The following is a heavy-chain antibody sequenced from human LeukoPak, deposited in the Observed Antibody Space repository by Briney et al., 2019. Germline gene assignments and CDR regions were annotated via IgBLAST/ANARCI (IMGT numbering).Heavy chain of an antibody. J-gene: IGHJ4*02. Sequence: ASVKVSCKASGYTFTSYAMHWVRQAPGQRLEWMGWINAGNGNTKYSQKFQGRVTITRDTSASTAYMELSSLRSEDTVVYYCAREGRYYDSADIDYWGQGTLVTVSS. V-gene: IGHV1-3*01. CDR3: AREGRYYDSADIDY. CDR2: INAGNGNT. CDR1: GYTFTSYA. D-gene: IGHD3-22*01.